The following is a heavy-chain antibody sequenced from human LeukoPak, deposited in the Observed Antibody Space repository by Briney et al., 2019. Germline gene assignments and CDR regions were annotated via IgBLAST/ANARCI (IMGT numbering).Heavy chain of an antibody. V-gene: IGHV3-11*06. CDR2: ISGSSGST. CDR1: GFIFRDYY. CDR3: ARGHNDY. J-gene: IGHJ4*02. Sequence: GGPLRLSCAASGFIFRDYYMSWIRQSPGKGLEWVSYISGSSGSTKYADSVKGRFTISRDNAKNSLYLQMNSLRAEDTAVYYCARGHNDYWGQGTLVTVSS.